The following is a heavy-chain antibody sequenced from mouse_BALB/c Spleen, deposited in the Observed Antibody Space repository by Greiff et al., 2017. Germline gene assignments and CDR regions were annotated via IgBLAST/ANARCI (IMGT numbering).Heavy chain of an antibody. CDR3: ARRVVAAYDAMDY. V-gene: IGHV5-12-2*01. CDR2: ISNGGGST. J-gene: IGHJ4*01. CDR1: GFTFSSYT. D-gene: IGHD1-1*01. Sequence: EVKLMESGGGLVQPGGSLKLSCAASGFTFSSYTMSWVRQTPEKRLEWVAYISNGGGSTYYPDTVKGRFTVSRDNAKNTLYLQMSSLKSEVTAMYCCARRVVAAYDAMDYWGQGTSVTVSS.